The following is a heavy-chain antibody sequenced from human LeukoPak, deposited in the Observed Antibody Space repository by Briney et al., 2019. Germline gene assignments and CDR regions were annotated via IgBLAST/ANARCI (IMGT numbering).Heavy chain of an antibody. CDR1: GFTFSSYW. D-gene: IGHD2-21*02. CDR2: IKQDGSEK. CDR3: ARDSGYCGGDCYQSPFFDY. V-gene: IGHV3-7*01. Sequence: PGGSLRLACAASGFTFSSYWRSWVRQAPGKGLEWVASIKQDGSEKYYVDSVKGRFTICRDNAKNSLYLQMNSLRAEDTAVYYCARDSGYCGGDCYQSPFFDYWGQGTLVTVSS. J-gene: IGHJ4*02.